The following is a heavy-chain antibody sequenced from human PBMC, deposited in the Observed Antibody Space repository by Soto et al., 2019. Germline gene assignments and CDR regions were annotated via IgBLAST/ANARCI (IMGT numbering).Heavy chain of an antibody. CDR2: IIPIFGTA. D-gene: IGHD6-13*01. Sequence: SVKVSCKASGGTFSSYAISWVGQAPGQGLEWMGGIIPIFGTANYAQKFQGRVTITADESTSTAYMELSSLRSEDTAVYYCARLKGSSSWPDYWGQGTLVTVSS. V-gene: IGHV1-69*13. CDR1: GGTFSSYA. J-gene: IGHJ4*02. CDR3: ARLKGSSSWPDY.